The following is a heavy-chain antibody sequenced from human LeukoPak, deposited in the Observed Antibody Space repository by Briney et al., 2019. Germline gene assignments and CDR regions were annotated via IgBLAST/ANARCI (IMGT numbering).Heavy chain of an antibody. Sequence: AGGSLRLSCAASGFTFSSYWMSWVRQAPGKGLEWVANIKQDGSEKYYVDSVKGRFTISRDNAKNSLYLQMNSLRAEDTAVYYCARHRSSGWWYYFDYWGQGTLVTVSS. CDR2: IKQDGSEK. J-gene: IGHJ4*02. CDR3: ARHRSSGWWYYFDY. CDR1: GFTFSSYW. V-gene: IGHV3-7*01. D-gene: IGHD6-19*01.